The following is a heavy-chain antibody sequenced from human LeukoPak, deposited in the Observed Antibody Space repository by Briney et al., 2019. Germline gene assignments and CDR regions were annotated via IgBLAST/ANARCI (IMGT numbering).Heavy chain of an antibody. CDR3: ARAPGEQYRGYYFDY. V-gene: IGHV3-53*01. D-gene: IGHD3-16*01. Sequence: SGGSLRLSCGASGFPFSAYWMHWVRQAPGKGLEWVSVIYSGGSTYYADSVKGRFTISRDNSKNTLYLQMNSLRAEDTAVYYCARAPGEQYRGYYFDYWGQGTLVTVSS. CDR1: GFPFSAYW. CDR2: IYSGGST. J-gene: IGHJ4*02.